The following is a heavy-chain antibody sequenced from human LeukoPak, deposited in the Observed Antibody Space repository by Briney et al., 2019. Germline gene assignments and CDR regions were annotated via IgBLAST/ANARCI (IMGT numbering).Heavy chain of an antibody. D-gene: IGHD3-3*01. V-gene: IGHV3-30*18. Sequence: GGTLRLSCAASGFTFSSYGMHWVRQAPGKGLEWVAVISNEGSKKYSADSVKGRFTISRDNSKNTLYLQMNSLRAEDTAVYYCAKTRYSRDAYYDFWSGYYRKRFDYWGQGTLVTVSS. CDR3: AKTRYSRDAYYDFWSGYYRKRFDY. CDR1: GFTFSSYG. J-gene: IGHJ4*02. CDR2: ISNEGSKK.